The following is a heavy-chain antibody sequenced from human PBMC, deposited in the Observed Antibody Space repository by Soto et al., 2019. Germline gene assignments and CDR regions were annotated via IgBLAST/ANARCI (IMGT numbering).Heavy chain of an antibody. CDR1: GFTFSSYA. V-gene: IGHV3-23*01. CDR2: ISGSGGST. Sequence: GGSLRLSCAASGFTFSSYAMSWVRQAPGKGLEWVSAISGSGGSTYYADSVKGRFTISRDNSKNTVYLQMNSLRAEDTAGYYGAKGRCEFDYWGQGTLVTVSS. CDR3: AKGRCEFDY. J-gene: IGHJ4*02.